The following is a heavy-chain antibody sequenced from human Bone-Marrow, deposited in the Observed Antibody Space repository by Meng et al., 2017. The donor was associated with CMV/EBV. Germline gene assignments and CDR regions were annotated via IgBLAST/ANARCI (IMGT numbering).Heavy chain of an antibody. CDR2: ISNGGSYI. CDR3: ARGVDSGSYRRLDY. CDR1: EITFSSYS. Sequence: ASEITFSSYSMSWVRQAPGKGLEWVSFISNGGSYIYYADSVKGRVTISRDNTKNSLYLQLNNLGAEDTAVYYCARGVDSGSYRRLDYWGQGTLVTVSS. J-gene: IGHJ4*02. V-gene: IGHV3-21*01. D-gene: IGHD1-26*01.